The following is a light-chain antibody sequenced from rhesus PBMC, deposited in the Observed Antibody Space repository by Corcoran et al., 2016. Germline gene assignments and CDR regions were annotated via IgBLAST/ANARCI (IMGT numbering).Light chain of an antibody. V-gene: IGKV1-33*02. Sequence: DIQMTQSPSSLSASVGDTVTITCQASQGSSKYLAWYQQKPGKAPKLLIYAASTLHSGVPSRFIGSGSGTEFTLTISRLQPEDFATDYCQQHNAYPLTFGGGTKVDIK. CDR3: QQHNAYPLT. J-gene: IGKJ4*01. CDR1: QGSSKY. CDR2: AAS.